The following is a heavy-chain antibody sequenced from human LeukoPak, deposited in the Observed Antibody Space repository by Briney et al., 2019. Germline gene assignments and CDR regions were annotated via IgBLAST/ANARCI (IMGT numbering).Heavy chain of an antibody. J-gene: IGHJ4*02. CDR2: IYPGDSDT. D-gene: IGHD2-21*02. Sequence: GASLQIFSQGSRYSFTSYWIGCVRRMPGQGLEWMGIIYPGDSDTRYSPSFQGQVTISADKSISSAYLQWSSLKASDPAMYYCARRAPYCGGDCYSLFDYWGQGTLVTVSS. CDR3: ARRAPYCGGDCYSLFDY. V-gene: IGHV5-51*01. CDR1: RYSFTSYW.